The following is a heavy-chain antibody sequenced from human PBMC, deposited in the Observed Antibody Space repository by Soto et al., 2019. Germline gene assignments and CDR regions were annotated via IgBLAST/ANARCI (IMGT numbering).Heavy chain of an antibody. CDR3: AEGLWTFHS. J-gene: IGHJ4*02. D-gene: IGHD3-10*01. CDR2: IYHTGRA. CDR1: GASISGVSNY. V-gene: IGHV4-39*01. Sequence: QLQLQESGPGLVKPSETLSLTCTVSGASISGVSNYWGWVRQPPGKGLEWIGSIYHTGRAYYNPSLQSRVAISVDTSKNQFSLKLSSVTAADTAVYYCAEGLWTFHSWGQGTLVTVSS.